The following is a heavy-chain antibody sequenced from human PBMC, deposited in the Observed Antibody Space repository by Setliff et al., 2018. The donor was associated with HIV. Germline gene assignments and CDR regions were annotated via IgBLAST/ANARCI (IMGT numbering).Heavy chain of an antibody. CDR2: IHHSGSA. Sequence: SETLSLTCAVSGYSISDGYYWGWIRQPPGKGPEWIGSIHHSGSAHFNPSLKSRVAMSVDTSENQFSLKLTSVTAADTALYFCARYQLLWLAFDSWGQGTLVTVSS. D-gene: IGHD2-2*01. J-gene: IGHJ4*02. CDR1: GYSISDGYY. CDR3: ARYQLLWLAFDS. V-gene: IGHV4-38-2*01.